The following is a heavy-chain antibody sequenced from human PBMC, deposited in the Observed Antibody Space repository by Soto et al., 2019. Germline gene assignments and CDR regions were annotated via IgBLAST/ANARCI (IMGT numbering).Heavy chain of an antibody. CDR1: GFIPSSYA. CDR3: AKDAIMVSSSFNYFGF. CDR2: ISGSGGAT. D-gene: IGHD6-13*01. V-gene: IGHV3-23*01. Sequence: SCVVSGFIPSSYAMSWVRQAPGKGLEWVSGISGSGGATSYADSVKGRFTISRDNSKNTLYLQMNSLSAEDTAIYYCAKDAIMVSSSFNYFGFWGQGALVSV. J-gene: IGHJ4*02.